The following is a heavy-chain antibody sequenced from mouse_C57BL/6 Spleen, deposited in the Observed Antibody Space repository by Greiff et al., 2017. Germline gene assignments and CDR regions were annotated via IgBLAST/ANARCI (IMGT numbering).Heavy chain of an antibody. D-gene: IGHD1-1*01. Sequence: EVQRVESGEGLVKPGGSLKLSCAASGFTFSSYAMSWVRQTPEKRLEWVAYISSGGDYIYYAETVKGRFTLSRDNARNTLYLQMSSLKSEDTAMYYCARGDYYGSRKDWYFDGWGTGTTGTGSS. CDR2: ISSGGDYI. CDR1: GFTFSSYA. CDR3: ARGDYYGSRKDWYFDG. V-gene: IGHV5S21*01. J-gene: IGHJ1*03.